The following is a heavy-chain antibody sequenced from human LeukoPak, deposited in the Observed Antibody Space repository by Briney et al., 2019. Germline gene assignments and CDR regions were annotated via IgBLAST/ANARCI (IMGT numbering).Heavy chain of an antibody. J-gene: IGHJ4*02. D-gene: IGHD3-9*01. V-gene: IGHV3-64D*06. CDR1: GFTFRSHA. Sequence: GGSLRLSCAASGFTFRSHAMSWVRQAPGKGLEYVSSIGPNGASTLYADSVKGRFTISRDNSKNALYLQLTSLRLEDTALYYCVKDLTGTWSFDYWGQGTLVTVSS. CDR2: IGPNGAST. CDR3: VKDLTGTWSFDY.